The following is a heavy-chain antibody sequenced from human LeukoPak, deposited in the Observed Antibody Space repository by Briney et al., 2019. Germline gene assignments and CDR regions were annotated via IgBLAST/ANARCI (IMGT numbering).Heavy chain of an antibody. J-gene: IGHJ4*02. D-gene: IGHD3-3*01. Sequence: PSETLSLTCTVSGGSISSSSYYWGWIRQPPGKGLEWIGSIYYSGSTYYNPSLKSRVTISVDTSKNQFSLKLSSVTAADTAVYYCARVELYYDFWSVHRGYFDYWGQGTLVTVSS. CDR2: IYYSGST. CDR3: ARVELYYDFWSVHRGYFDY. CDR1: GGSISSSSYY. V-gene: IGHV4-39*07.